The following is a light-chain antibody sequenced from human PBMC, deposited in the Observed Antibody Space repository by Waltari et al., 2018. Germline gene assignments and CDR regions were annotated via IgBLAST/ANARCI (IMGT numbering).Light chain of an antibody. V-gene: IGLV2-14*01. CDR1: SSDVGGYNY. J-gene: IGLJ1*01. CDR2: ELS. CDR3: SSYTSSSTLG. Sequence: QSALTQPASVSGSPGQSITISCTGTSSDVGGYNYVSWYQQHPGKAPKLMICELSNRPSGVSKRVAGSKSGNTASLTISGRQAEDEADYYCSSYTSSSTLGFGTGTKVTVL.